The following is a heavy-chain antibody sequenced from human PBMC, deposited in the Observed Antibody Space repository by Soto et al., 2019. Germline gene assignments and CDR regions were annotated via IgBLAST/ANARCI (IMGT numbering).Heavy chain of an antibody. J-gene: IGHJ4*02. D-gene: IGHD3-10*01. CDR1: GCTFTSYG. CDR3: AKDSAVWFGIFLNYFDS. Sequence: PGGSLRLSCAASGCTFTSYGMTWVRQAPGKGLEWVSTISGSGGSTYYADSVKGRFTISRDNSKNTVYLQMNSPRAEDTAVYYCAKDSAVWFGIFLNYFDSWGQGTLVTVSS. V-gene: IGHV3-23*01. CDR2: ISGSGGST.